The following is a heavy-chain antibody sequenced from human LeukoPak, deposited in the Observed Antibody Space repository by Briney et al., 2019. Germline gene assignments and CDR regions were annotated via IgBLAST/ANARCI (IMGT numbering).Heavy chain of an antibody. Sequence: GGSLKISCQGSGYSFTSYWIGWVRQMPGKGLEWMGIIYPGDAEVRYRPPFQGKATISADKSINTAYLQWSSLKASATAMYYCARQPTTSFDPWGQGTLVTVSS. V-gene: IGHV5-51*01. J-gene: IGHJ5*02. CDR3: ARQPTTSFDP. D-gene: IGHD1-1*01. CDR1: GYSFTSYW. CDR2: IYPGDAEV.